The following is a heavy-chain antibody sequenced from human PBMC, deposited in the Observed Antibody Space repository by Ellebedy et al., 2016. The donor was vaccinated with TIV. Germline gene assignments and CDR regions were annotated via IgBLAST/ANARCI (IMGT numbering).Heavy chain of an antibody. D-gene: IGHD2-2*01. CDR1: GFTFSSYA. CDR3: AKAGSGELVVVPADKAVWVYYGMDV. Sequence: GESLKISCAASGFTFSSYAMSWVRQAPGKGLEWVSAISGSGGSTYYADSVKGRFTISRDNSKNTLYLQMNSLRAEDTAVSYCAKAGSGELVVVPADKAVWVYYGMDVWGQGTTVTVSS. J-gene: IGHJ6*02. CDR2: ISGSGGST. V-gene: IGHV3-23*01.